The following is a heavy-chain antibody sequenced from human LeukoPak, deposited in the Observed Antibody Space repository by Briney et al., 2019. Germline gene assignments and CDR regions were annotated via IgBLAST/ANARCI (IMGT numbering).Heavy chain of an antibody. CDR1: GFSISNDD. V-gene: IGHV4-4*07. D-gene: IGHD3-10*01. CDR3: ARGGTYGSGRNQHTTLDY. J-gene: IGHJ4*02. CDR2: IYTRGSN. Sequence: SETLSLTCTVSGFSISNDDWSWIRQAPGKELGWIGRIYTRGSNNYNPSLKSRVTISLDKSKKKFSLNLNSVTAADTAVYYCARGGTYGSGRNQHTTLDYWGQGTLVTVSS.